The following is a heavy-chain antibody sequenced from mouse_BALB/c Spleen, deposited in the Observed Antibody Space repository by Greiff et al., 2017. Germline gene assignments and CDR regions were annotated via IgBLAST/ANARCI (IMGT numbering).Heavy chain of an antibody. J-gene: IGHJ1*01. V-gene: IGHV1S81*02. CDR2: INPSNGRT. CDR1: GYTFTSYW. CDR3: ARGSDGYRYFDV. Sequence: QVQLQQSGAELVKPGASVKLSCKASGYTFTSYWMHWVKQRPGQGLEWIGEINPSNGRTNYNEKFKSKATLTVDKSSSTAYMQLSSLTSEDSAVYYCARGSDGYRYFDVWGAGTTVTVSS. D-gene: IGHD2-3*01.